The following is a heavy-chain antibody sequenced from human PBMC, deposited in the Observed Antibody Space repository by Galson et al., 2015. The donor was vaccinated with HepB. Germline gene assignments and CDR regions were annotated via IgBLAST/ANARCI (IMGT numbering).Heavy chain of an antibody. CDR2: IRSSSSYI. Sequence: SLRLSCAASGFTFSSYSMNWVRQAPGKGLEWISSIRSSSSYIYNADSVKGRFTISRDNAKNSVYLQMNSLRAEDTAVYYCARGGVYYDFWSGYYSTAYMDVWGKGTTVTVSS. CDR3: ARGGVYYDFWSGYYSTAYMDV. V-gene: IGHV3-21*01. J-gene: IGHJ6*03. CDR1: GFTFSSYS. D-gene: IGHD3-3*01.